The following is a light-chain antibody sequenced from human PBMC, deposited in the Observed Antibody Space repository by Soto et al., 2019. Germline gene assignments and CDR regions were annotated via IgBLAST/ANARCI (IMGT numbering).Light chain of an antibody. CDR1: SGSIASNS. J-gene: IGLJ3*02. V-gene: IGLV6-57*03. CDR2: EDD. Sequence: NFMLTQPHSVSESPGKTVTISCTRISGSIASNSVQWFQQRPGSAPTTVIFEDDQRPSGVPARFSGSIDSSSNSASLTISGLKTEDEADYYCLSFDSDTQVFGGGTKVTVL. CDR3: LSFDSDTQV.